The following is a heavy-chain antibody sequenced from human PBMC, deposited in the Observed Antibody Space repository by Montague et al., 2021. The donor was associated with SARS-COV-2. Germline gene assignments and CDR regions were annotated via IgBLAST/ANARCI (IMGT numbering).Heavy chain of an antibody. Sequence: SETLSLTCSVSGGSISSTSFFWAWIRQPPGKGLEWVGCMYSSGTTYYNPSLKSRVTISGDTSRNQFSVRLSSVTAADTAVYYCARSTSGWFIYWGQGTLVTVSS. CDR1: GGSISSTSFF. V-gene: IGHV4-39*01. CDR2: MYSSGTT. D-gene: IGHD6-19*01. J-gene: IGHJ4*02. CDR3: ARSTSGWFIY.